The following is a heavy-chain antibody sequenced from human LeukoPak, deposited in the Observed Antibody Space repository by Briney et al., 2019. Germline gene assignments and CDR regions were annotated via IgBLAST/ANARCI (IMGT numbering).Heavy chain of an antibody. D-gene: IGHD3-22*01. Sequence: GGSLRLSCAASGFTFSSYWMSWVRQAPGKGLEWVANIKQDESEIYYVGSAKGRFTISRDNAKSSLYLQMNSLRAEDTAMYYCVRVDNSGYLDFWGQGTLVTVSS. V-gene: IGHV3-7*01. CDR3: VRVDNSGYLDF. CDR2: IKQDESEI. J-gene: IGHJ4*02. CDR1: GFTFSSYW.